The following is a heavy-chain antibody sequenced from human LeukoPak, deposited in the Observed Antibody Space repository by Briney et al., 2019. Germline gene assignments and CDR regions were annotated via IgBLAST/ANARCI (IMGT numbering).Heavy chain of an antibody. D-gene: IGHD3-22*01. CDR2: INHSGST. CDR1: GGSFSGYY. Sequence: SETLSLTCAVYGGSFSGYYWSWIRQPPGKGLEWIGEINHSGSTNYNPSLKSRVTISVDTSKNQFSLKLSSMTAADTAVYYCARSYDSSGYYYAGNWFDPWGQGTLVTVSS. J-gene: IGHJ5*02. V-gene: IGHV4-34*01. CDR3: ARSYDSSGYYYAGNWFDP.